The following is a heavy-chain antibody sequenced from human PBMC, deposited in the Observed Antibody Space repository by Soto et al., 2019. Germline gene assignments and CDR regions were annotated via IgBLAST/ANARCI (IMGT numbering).Heavy chain of an antibody. CDR3: VSSRGAIVATENDAFDI. CDR2: ISWDGGST. D-gene: IGHD5-12*01. Sequence: GGSLRLSCAASGFTFDDYTMHWVRQAPGKGLEWVSLISWDGGSTYYADSVKGRFTISRDNSKNSLYLQMNSLRTEDTALYYCVSSRGAIVATENDAFDIWGQGTMVTVSS. V-gene: IGHV3-43*01. J-gene: IGHJ3*02. CDR1: GFTFDDYT.